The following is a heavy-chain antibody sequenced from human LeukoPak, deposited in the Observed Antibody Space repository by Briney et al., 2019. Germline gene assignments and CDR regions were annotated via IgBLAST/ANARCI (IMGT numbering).Heavy chain of an antibody. CDR3: ASPGSSYDVLTGPGYFDY. CDR2: INPNTGGT. Sequence: ASVKVSCKASGYSFTGYYMHWVRQAPGQGLEWMGGINPNTGGTNYAQKFQGRVTMTRDTSISTAYMELSWLRSDDTAVYYCASPGSSYDVLTGPGYFDYWGQGTLVTVSS. V-gene: IGHV1-2*02. CDR1: GYSFTGYY. J-gene: IGHJ4*02. D-gene: IGHD3-9*01.